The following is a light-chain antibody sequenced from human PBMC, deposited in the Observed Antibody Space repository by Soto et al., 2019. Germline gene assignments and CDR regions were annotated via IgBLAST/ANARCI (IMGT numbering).Light chain of an antibody. CDR1: QSISTS. V-gene: IGKV1-39*01. Sequence: QRTQSPSSLSAAVGDRFTITCRASQSISTSLNWYQQKPGKAPNLLIFTSSNLESGVPSRFSGSGSGKDFNLTISSLQHAGFATYLCPLRSSSLGPFAGGTKVDIK. J-gene: IGKJ4*02. CDR3: PLRSSSLGP. CDR2: TSS.